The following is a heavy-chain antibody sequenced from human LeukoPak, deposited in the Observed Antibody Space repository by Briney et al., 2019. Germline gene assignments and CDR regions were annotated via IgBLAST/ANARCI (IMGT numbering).Heavy chain of an antibody. CDR1: GFTFSDYW. CDR2: IKQDGSEK. CDR3: AKGYYDSDDYYYFFDY. J-gene: IGHJ4*02. V-gene: IGHV3-7*01. Sequence: GGSLRLSCAGSGFTFSDYWMHWVRQAPGKGLEWVANIKQDGSEKLYVDSVKGRFTISRDNAKNSLYLQMNSLRAEETAVYYCAKGYYDSDDYYYFFDYWGQGTLVTVSS. D-gene: IGHD3-22*01.